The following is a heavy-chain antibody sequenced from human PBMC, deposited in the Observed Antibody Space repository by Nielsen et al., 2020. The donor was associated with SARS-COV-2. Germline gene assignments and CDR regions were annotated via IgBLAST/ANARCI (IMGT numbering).Heavy chain of an antibody. CDR3: ARDWTGYCSSTSCYGIPSYNDY. V-gene: IGHV3-11*04. D-gene: IGHD2-2*01. J-gene: IGHJ4*02. Sequence: WIRQPPGKGLEWISYISYTGTTIDYADSVKGRFTISRDNAKNSLYLQMNSLRAEDTAVYYCARDWTGYCSSTSCYGIPSYNDYWGQGTLVTVSS. CDR2: ISYTGTTI.